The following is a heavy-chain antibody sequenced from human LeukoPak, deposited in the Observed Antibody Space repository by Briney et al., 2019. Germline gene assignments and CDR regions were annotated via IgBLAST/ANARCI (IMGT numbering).Heavy chain of an antibody. Sequence: PSETLSLTCTVSGGSISSYYWSWIRQPPGKGLEWIGYIYYSGSTNYNPSLKSRVTISVDTSKNQFSLKLSSVTAADAAVYYCARDRGYGPFDYWGQGTLATVSS. CDR3: ARDRGYGPFDY. D-gene: IGHD3-10*01. CDR1: GGSISSYY. CDR2: IYYSGST. J-gene: IGHJ4*02. V-gene: IGHV4-59*01.